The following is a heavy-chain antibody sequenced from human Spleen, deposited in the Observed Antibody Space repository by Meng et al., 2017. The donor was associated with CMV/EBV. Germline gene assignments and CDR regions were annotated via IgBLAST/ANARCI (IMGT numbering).Heavy chain of an antibody. CDR3: ARVRTALATHDY. V-gene: IGHV3-30*02. CDR1: GFSFSSHG. D-gene: IGHD5-24*01. J-gene: IGHJ4*02. CDR2: IHYDGSKK. Sequence: GESLKISCATSGFSFSSHGMHWVRQAPGKGLEWVAFIHYDGSKKYCADSVKGRFTISRDNSRNTVYLQMNSLRVEDTAMYYCARVRTALATHDYWGQGTLVTVSS.